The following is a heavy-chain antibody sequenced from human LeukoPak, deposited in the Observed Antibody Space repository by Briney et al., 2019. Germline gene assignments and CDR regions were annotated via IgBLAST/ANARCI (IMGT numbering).Heavy chain of an antibody. D-gene: IGHD3-9*01. CDR3: ARGRPVLRYFDWLPYYFDY. CDR1: GYTFTSYA. Sequence: ASVKLSCKASGYTFTSYAMNWVRQAPGQGLEWMGWISAYNGNTNYAQKLQGRVTMTTDTSTSTAYMELRSLRSDDTAVYYCARGRPVLRYFDWLPYYFDYWGQGTLVTVSS. CDR2: ISAYNGNT. J-gene: IGHJ4*02. V-gene: IGHV1-18*01.